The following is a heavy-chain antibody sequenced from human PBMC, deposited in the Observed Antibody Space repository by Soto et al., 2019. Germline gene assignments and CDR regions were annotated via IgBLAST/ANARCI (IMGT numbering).Heavy chain of an antibody. CDR1: GYIFVNYG. Sequence: QVQLVQSGDEVKKPGASVKVSCKASGYIFVNYGIAGVRQAPGQGLEWMGWISPYTGNTHSASKVQGRLTMTTDTSRSTAYRDLGSLTSDDTAVYYCVMVDNYVTPTPQDVWGQGTTVTVSS. V-gene: IGHV1-18*01. CDR2: ISPYTGNT. J-gene: IGHJ6*02. CDR3: VMVDNYVTPTPQDV. D-gene: IGHD3-16*01.